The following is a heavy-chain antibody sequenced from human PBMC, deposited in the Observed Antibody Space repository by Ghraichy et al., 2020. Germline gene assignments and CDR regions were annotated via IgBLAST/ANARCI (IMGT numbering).Heavy chain of an antibody. CDR1: GFTFSSYS. CDR3: ARDGGRYCSSTSCWSSYYFDY. D-gene: IGHD2-2*01. CDR2: ISSSSSYI. Sequence: GSLRLSCAASGFTFSSYSMNWVRQAPGKGLEWVSSISSSSSYIYYADSVKGRFTISRDNAKNSLYLQMNSLRAEDTAVYYCARDGGRYCSSTSCWSSYYFDYWGQGTLVTVSS. J-gene: IGHJ4*02. V-gene: IGHV3-21*01.